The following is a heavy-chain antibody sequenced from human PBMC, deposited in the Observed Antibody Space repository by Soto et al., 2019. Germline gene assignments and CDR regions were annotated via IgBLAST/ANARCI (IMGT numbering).Heavy chain of an antibody. CDR2: INPNSGGT. CDR3: ARDLTAMVPAQGRYYYYGMDV. D-gene: IGHD5-18*01. Sequence: GASVKVSCKASGYTFTGYYMHWVRQAPGQGLEWMGWINPNSGGTNYAQKFQGRVTMTRDTSISTAYMELSRLRSDDTAVYYCARDLTAMVPAQGRYYYYGMDVWGQGTTVTVSS. V-gene: IGHV1-2*02. CDR1: GYTFTGYY. J-gene: IGHJ6*02.